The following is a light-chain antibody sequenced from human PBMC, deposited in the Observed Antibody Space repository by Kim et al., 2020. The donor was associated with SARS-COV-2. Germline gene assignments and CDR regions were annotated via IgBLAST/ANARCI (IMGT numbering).Light chain of an antibody. CDR2: GNN. CDR3: QSYDASLSGHVV. Sequence: QLVLTQPPSVSGAPGQKVTISCTGSTSTIGAGHDVHWYQQLPRAAPKLVIYGNNNRPSGVPARFSGSKSGTSASLAITGLQAEDEADYYCQSYDASLSGHVVFGGGTQLTVL. J-gene: IGLJ2*01. V-gene: IGLV1-40*01. CDR1: TSTIGAGHD.